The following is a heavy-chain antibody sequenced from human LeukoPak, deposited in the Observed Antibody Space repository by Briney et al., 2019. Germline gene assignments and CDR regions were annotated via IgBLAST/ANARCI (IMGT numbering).Heavy chain of an antibody. V-gene: IGHV3-48*03. Sequence: GGSLRLSCAASGFSLRSYEMNWVRQAPGKGLEWVSYISGSGSTAYYADSVKGRFTISRDNGKNSLYLQMNSLRAEDTAIYYCAREDGPPWAFDIWGQGTMVTVSS. D-gene: IGHD1-14*01. CDR1: GFSLRSYE. CDR3: AREDGPPWAFDI. J-gene: IGHJ3*02. CDR2: ISGSGSTA.